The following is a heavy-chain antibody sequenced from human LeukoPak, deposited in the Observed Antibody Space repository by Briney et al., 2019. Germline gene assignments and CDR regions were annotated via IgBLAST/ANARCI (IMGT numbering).Heavy chain of an antibody. V-gene: IGHV4-61*01. Sequence: SETLSLTCTVSGDSISSGSYYWSWIRQPPGKGLEWIGYIYYSGSTNYNPSLKSRVTISVDTSKNQFSLKLSSVTAADTAVYYCARVGTSYYDSSGYYYPMIDAFDIWGQGTMVTVSS. CDR3: ARVGTSYYDSSGYYYPMIDAFDI. D-gene: IGHD3-22*01. CDR1: GDSISSGSYY. CDR2: IYYSGST. J-gene: IGHJ3*02.